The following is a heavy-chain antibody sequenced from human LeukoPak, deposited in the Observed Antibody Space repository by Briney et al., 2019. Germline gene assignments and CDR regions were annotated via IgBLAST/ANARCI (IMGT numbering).Heavy chain of an antibody. J-gene: IGHJ6*02. CDR1: GFTFSSYA. CDR2: ISYDGSNK. V-gene: IGHV3-30-3*01. D-gene: IGHD1-26*01. Sequence: GGSLRLSCAASGFTFSSYAMHWVRQAPGKGLEWVAVISYDGSNKYYADSVKGRFTISRDSSKNTLYLQMNSLRAEDTAVYYCARDSRRSGSYYYYGMDVWGQGTTVTVSS. CDR3: ARDSRRSGSYYYYGMDV.